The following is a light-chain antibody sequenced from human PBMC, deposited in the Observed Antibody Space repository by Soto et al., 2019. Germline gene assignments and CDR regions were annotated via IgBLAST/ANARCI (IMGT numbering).Light chain of an antibody. Sequence: DLQMTQSPSTLSGSVGDRVTITCRASQTISSWLAWYQQKPGKAPNLLIYGASTLHSGVPSRFRGSGSGTDFSLIINSLQPEDFATYFCQHSYTAPPFTFGQGTRLEI. J-gene: IGKJ2*01. CDR1: QTISSW. CDR3: QHSYTAPPFT. CDR2: GAS. V-gene: IGKV1-39*01.